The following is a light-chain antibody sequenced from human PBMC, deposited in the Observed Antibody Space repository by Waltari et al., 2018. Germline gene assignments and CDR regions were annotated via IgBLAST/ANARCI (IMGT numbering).Light chain of an antibody. Sequence: SYELAQPPSLSVSPGQTATITCSGDNLGTKYVSWYQQKPGQSPILVIFQYHTRPSGIPDRFSGSNSGNTATLTISGTQTMDEADYYCQAWDSRTAVFGGGTRLTVL. CDR3: QAWDSRTAV. CDR1: NLGTKY. J-gene: IGLJ2*01. CDR2: QYH. V-gene: IGLV3-1*01.